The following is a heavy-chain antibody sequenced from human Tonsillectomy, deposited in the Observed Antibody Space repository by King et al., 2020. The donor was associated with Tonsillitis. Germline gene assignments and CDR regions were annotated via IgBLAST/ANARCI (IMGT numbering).Heavy chain of an antibody. D-gene: IGHD4-23*01. CDR3: ARLAAVVTPFYFDY. CDR1: GGSISSSSYY. Sequence: PLQESGPGLVKPSETLSLTCTVSGGSISSSSYYWGWIRQPPGKGLEWIGSIYYSGSTYYNPSLKSRVTISVDTSKNQFSLKLSSVTAADTAVYYCARLAAVVTPFYFDYWGQGTLVTVSS. J-gene: IGHJ4*02. CDR2: IYYSGST. V-gene: IGHV4-39*01.